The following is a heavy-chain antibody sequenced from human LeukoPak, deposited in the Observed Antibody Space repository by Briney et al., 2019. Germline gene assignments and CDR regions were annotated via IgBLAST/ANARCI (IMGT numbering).Heavy chain of an antibody. CDR3: ARDPNYDFWSGYYVAYFDY. V-gene: IGHV3-33*08. Sequence: PGRSLRLSCAASGFTFSSYAMHWVRQAPGKGLEWVAVISYDGSNKYYADSVKGRFTISRDNAKDSLYLQMNSLRAEDTAVYYCARDPNYDFWSGYYVAYFDYWGQGTLVTVSS. D-gene: IGHD3-3*01. CDR2: ISYDGSNK. CDR1: GFTFSSYA. J-gene: IGHJ4*02.